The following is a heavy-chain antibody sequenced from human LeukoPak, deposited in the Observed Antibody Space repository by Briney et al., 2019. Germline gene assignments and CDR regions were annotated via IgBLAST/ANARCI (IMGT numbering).Heavy chain of an antibody. D-gene: IGHD4-17*01. Sequence: SETLSLTCAVSGYSISSGYYWGWIRPPPGKGLEWIGSIYHSGSTYYNPSLKSRVTISVDTSKNQFSLKLSSVTAADTAVYYCARLGGDHDYGDYGWFDPWGQGTLVTVSS. CDR1: GYSISSGYY. V-gene: IGHV4-38-2*01. CDR2: IYHSGST. CDR3: ARLGGDHDYGDYGWFDP. J-gene: IGHJ5*02.